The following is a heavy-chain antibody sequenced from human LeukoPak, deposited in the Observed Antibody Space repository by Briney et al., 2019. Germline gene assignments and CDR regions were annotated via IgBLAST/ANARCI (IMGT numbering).Heavy chain of an antibody. CDR3: AREGYSSSSVPDY. V-gene: IGHV3-33*01. CDR2: IWYDGSNK. J-gene: IGHJ4*02. Sequence: GGSLRPSCAASGFTFSSYGIHWVRQAPGKGLEWVAVIWYDGSNKYYADSVKGRFTISRDNSKNTLYLQMNSLRAEDTAVYYCAREGYSSSSVPDYWGQGTLVTVSS. CDR1: GFTFSSYG. D-gene: IGHD6-6*01.